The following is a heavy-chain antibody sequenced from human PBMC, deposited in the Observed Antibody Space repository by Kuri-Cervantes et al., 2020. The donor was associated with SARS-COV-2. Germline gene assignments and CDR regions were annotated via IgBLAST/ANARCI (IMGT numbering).Heavy chain of an antibody. CDR3: ARVITDVTTVYFDY. CDR2: IYYSGST. J-gene: IGHJ4*02. Sequence: SETLSLTCAVSGGSISSGGYYWSWIRQHPGKGLEWIGYIYYSGSTYYNPSLKSRVTISVDTSKNQFSLKLSSVTAADTAVYYCARVITDVTTVYFDYRGQGILVTVSS. D-gene: IGHD4-11*01. V-gene: IGHV4-31*11. CDR1: GGSISSGGYY.